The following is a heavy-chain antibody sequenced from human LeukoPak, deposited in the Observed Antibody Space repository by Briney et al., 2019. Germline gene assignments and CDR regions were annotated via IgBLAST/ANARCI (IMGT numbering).Heavy chain of an antibody. J-gene: IGHJ4*02. CDR3: ARDGYCYGFDY. D-gene: IGHD5-18*01. Sequence: GSLSLSCAASGFTFSDYYMSWIRQAPGKGLEGVSYISSSGSTIYYADSVKGRFTISRHNAKNSLYLQMNSLRAEDAAVYYCARDGYCYGFDYWGQGTLVTVSS. V-gene: IGHV3-11*04. CDR1: GFTFSDYY. CDR2: ISSSGSTI.